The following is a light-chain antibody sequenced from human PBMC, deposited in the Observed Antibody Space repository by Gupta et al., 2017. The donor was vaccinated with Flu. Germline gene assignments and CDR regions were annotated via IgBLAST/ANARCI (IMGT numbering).Light chain of an antibody. CDR1: QHINSW. V-gene: IGKV1-12*01. Sequence: PSSVSASVGDRVSITWRASQHINSWLAWYQKKPGQAPKVLIYAASSLQSGVPSRFSGSGDGTNFTLTISSLQPEDFATYFCRQANSFPLSFGRGTKVEMK. CDR2: AAS. J-gene: IGKJ4*01. CDR3: RQANSFPLS.